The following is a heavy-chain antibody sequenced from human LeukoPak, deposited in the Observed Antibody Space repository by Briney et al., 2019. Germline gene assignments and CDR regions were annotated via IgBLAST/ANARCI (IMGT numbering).Heavy chain of an antibody. CDR2: MNPNSGNT. CDR3: ARALCSSTSCQEGCFDY. D-gene: IGHD2-2*01. J-gene: IGHJ4*02. CDR1: GYTFTSYD. Sequence: ASVKVSCKASGYTFTSYDINWVRQATGQGLEWMGWMNPNSGNTGYAQKFQGRVTITRNTSISTAYMELSSLRSEDTAVYYCARALCSSTSCQEGCFDYWGQGTLVTVSS. V-gene: IGHV1-8*03.